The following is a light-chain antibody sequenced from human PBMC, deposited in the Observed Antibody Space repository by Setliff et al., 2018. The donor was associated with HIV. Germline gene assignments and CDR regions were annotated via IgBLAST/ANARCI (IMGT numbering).Light chain of an antibody. J-gene: IGLJ2*01. Sequence: QSALAQPASVSGSPGQSITISCTGTSNDIGNYNYVSWYQQHPGKAPKLIVSKVFNRPSGVSNRFSGSKSGNTASLTISRLQPEDEADYYCCSYRGTNILIFGGGTKVTVL. CDR1: SNDIGNYNY. CDR2: KVF. V-gene: IGLV2-14*01. CDR3: CSYRGTNILI.